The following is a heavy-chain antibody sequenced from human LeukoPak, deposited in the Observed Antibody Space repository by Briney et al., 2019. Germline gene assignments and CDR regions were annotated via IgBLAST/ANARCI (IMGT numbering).Heavy chain of an antibody. CDR1: GGTFSSYA. CDR2: IIPIFGTA. CDR3: ARAIRGLDSSGRGYYYYYMDV. D-gene: IGHD6-25*01. V-gene: IGHV1-69*05. J-gene: IGHJ6*03. Sequence: ASVKVSCKASGGTFSSYAISWVRQAPGQGLEWMGGIIPIFGTANYAQKFQGRVTITTDESTSTAYMELSSLRSEDTAVYYCARAIRGLDSSGRGYYYYYMDVWGKGTTVTVSS.